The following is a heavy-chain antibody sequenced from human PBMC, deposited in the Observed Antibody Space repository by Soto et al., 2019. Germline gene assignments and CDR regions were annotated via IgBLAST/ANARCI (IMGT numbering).Heavy chain of an antibody. J-gene: IGHJ4*02. D-gene: IGHD6-13*01. CDR1: GYTFTSYG. CDR3: ARAYSSSWYLSYYFDY. Sequence: ASVKVSCKASGYTFTSYGISWVRQAPGQGLEWMGWVSAYNGNTNYAQKLQGRVTMTTDTSTGTAYMELRSLRSDDTAVYYCARAYSSSWYLSYYFDYWGQGTLVTSPQ. V-gene: IGHV1-18*01. CDR2: VSAYNGNT.